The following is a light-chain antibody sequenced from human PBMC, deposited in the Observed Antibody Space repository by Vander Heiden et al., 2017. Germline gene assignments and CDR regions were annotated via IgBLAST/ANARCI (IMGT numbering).Light chain of an antibody. CDR1: QPISRY. V-gene: IGKV1-39*01. CDR3: RQTDSTPFT. CDR2: AAS. Sequence: DIQMTQSPSSLSASVGDTVTITCRASQPISRYLSWFQQRPGKAPKLLIFAASTLQSGAPSRFSGDGSETDFSLTISRLQPEDFATYFCRQTDSTPFTFGHGTIVDIK. J-gene: IGKJ3*01.